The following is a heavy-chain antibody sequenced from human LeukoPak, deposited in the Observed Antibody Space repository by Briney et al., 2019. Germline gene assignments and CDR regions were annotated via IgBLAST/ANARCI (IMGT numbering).Heavy chain of an antibody. CDR3: ARDANPIAAGTYNSLDP. CDR1: GGSIVNSVYF. CDR2: IHFSGST. Sequence: SQTLSLTCTVSGGSIVNSVYFWSWIRQGPGKGLEWIGYIHFSGSTYYNPSLRSRLTSSVDTSKNHLSLKLTSVTAADTAVYYCARDANPIAAGTYNSLDPWGQGTLVTVSS. J-gene: IGHJ5*02. V-gene: IGHV4-31*03. D-gene: IGHD6-13*01.